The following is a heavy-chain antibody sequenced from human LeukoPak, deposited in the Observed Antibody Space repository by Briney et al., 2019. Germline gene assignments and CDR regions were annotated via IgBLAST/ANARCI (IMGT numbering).Heavy chain of an antibody. Sequence: GGSLRLSCAASGFTFSSYDINWVRQAPGKGLECVSYISSSGSTIYYADSVKGRFTISRDNAKNSLYLQMNSLRAEDTALYYCAKGPSDSSGYLGYFDYWGQGTLVTVSS. J-gene: IGHJ4*02. V-gene: IGHV3-48*03. CDR1: GFTFSSYD. D-gene: IGHD3-22*01. CDR3: AKGPSDSSGYLGYFDY. CDR2: ISSSGSTI.